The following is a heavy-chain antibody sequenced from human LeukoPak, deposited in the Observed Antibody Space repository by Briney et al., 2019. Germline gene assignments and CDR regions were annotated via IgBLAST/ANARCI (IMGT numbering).Heavy chain of an antibody. CDR2: IYPGDSDT. CDR1: GYSFTSYW. J-gene: IGHJ4*02. Sequence: GESLKISCKGSGYSFTSYWIGWVRQMPGKGLEWLGIIYPGDSDTRYSPSFQGQVTISADKSISTAYLQWSSLKASDTAMYYCSLSSSSWYVDYWGQRTLVTVSS. CDR3: SLSSSSWYVDY. V-gene: IGHV5-51*01. D-gene: IGHD6-13*01.